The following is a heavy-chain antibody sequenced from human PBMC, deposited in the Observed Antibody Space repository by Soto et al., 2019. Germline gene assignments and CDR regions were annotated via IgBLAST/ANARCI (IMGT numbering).Heavy chain of an antibody. J-gene: IGHJ4*02. CDR1: GFTFSDYA. Sequence: GGSLRLSCAASGFTFSDYAMNWVRQAPGKGLEWVSGISNRGSTTYYADTVKGRFTISRDNSKNTVYLQMSSLRAEDTAVYYCVRGGCASTSCYDDWGQGTLVTVSS. D-gene: IGHD2-2*01. CDR2: ISNRGSTT. V-gene: IGHV3-23*01. CDR3: VRGGCASTSCYDD.